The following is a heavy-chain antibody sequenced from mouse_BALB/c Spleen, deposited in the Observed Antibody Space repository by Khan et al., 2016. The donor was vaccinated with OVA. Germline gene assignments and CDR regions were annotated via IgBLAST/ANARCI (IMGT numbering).Heavy chain of an antibody. CDR2: ISYSGRT. D-gene: IGHD3-3*01. J-gene: IGHJ2*01. Sequence: EVQLQESGPGLVKPSQSLSLTCTVTGYSITSGYVRYWLRQFPGNKLELIGYISYSGRTNYTPSLKSRISITRDTSKNEFFLLLSPVTTEDTATYYRARTARIKYWGQGTTLTASS. V-gene: IGHV3-2*02. CDR3: ARTARIKY. CDR1: GYSITSGYV.